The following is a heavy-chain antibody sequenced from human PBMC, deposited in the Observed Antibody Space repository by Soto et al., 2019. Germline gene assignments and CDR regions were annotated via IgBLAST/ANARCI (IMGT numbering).Heavy chain of an antibody. J-gene: IGHJ4*02. CDR1: GDSVSSNSAS. V-gene: IGHV6-1*01. CDR3: ARGHCSSGCRIDY. CDR2: TYYRSKWYN. Sequence: QVQLQQSGPGLVKPSQTLSLTCAISGDSVSSNSASWNWIRQSPSRGLEWLGRTYYRSKWYNDYALSVTSQITINTDTSKNQCSLQLNSGTPEDTAVYYCARGHCSSGCRIDYWGQGTLVTVSS. D-gene: IGHD2-2*01.